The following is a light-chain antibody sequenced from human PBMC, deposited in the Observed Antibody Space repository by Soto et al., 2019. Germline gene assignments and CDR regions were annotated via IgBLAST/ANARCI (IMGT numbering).Light chain of an antibody. V-gene: IGLV1-44*01. CDR2: TNN. CDR3: AAWDDSLNGWV. J-gene: IGLJ3*02. CDR1: SSNIETNT. Sequence: QSVLTQPPSASGTPGQRVTLSCSGSSSNIETNTVSWHQQLPGTAPKLLIYTNNQRPSGVPDRFSGSKSGTSASLAISGLQSEDEADYYCAAWDDSLNGWVFGGGTKVTVL.